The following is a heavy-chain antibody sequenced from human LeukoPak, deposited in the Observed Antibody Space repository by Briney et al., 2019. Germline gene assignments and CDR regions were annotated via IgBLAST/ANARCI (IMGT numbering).Heavy chain of an antibody. D-gene: IGHD3-3*01. V-gene: IGHV1-24*01. CDR2: FDPEDGER. CDR1: GYTLAKLS. Sequence: ASVKVSCKISGYTLAKLSIHWVRQAPGKGLEWMGGFDPEDGERFYAQKFQGRVTMTRNTSISTAYMELSSLRSEDTAVYYCARGGGPYGMDVWGQGTTVTVSS. CDR3: ARGGGPYGMDV. J-gene: IGHJ6*02.